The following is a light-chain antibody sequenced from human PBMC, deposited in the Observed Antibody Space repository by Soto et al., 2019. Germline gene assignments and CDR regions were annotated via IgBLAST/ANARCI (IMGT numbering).Light chain of an antibody. CDR1: SSDVGGYNY. V-gene: IGLV2-8*01. CDR3: SSYAGSNNLV. Sequence: QSALTHPPSASGSLGQSVTISCTGTSSDVGGYNYVSWYQQHPGKAPKLLIYDVSQRPSGVPDRFSGSKSGNTASLTVSGLQAEDETDYYCSSYAGSNNLVFGTGTKLTVL. CDR2: DVS. J-gene: IGLJ1*01.